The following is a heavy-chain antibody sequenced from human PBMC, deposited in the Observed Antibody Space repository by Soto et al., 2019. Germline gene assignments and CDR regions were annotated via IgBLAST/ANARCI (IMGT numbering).Heavy chain of an antibody. V-gene: IGHV3-15*01. CDR3: MTDRQYRPAY. J-gene: IGHJ4*02. CDR1: GFTFSNYA. Sequence: PGGSLRLSCVASGFTFSNYAVTWVRQAPGKGLEWVGRIKSESDGGTTAYAAPVKGRFTISRDDSKNTVYLQMNSLRTEDTALYYCMTDRQYRPAYWGQGTQVTVSS. D-gene: IGHD3-16*02. CDR2: IKSESDGGTT.